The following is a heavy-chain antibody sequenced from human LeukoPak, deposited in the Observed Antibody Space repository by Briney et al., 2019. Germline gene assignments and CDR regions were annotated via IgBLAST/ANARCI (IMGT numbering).Heavy chain of an antibody. V-gene: IGHV4-31*03. Sequence: SETLSLTCTVSGGSISSGGYYWSWSRQHPGKGLEWIGYIYYSGSTYYNPSLKSRVTISVDTSKNQFSLKLSSVTAADTAVYYCARAGGRTVSYYFDYWGQGTLVTVSS. D-gene: IGHD4-17*01. J-gene: IGHJ4*02. CDR3: ARAGGRTVSYYFDY. CDR1: GGSISSGGYY. CDR2: IYYSGST.